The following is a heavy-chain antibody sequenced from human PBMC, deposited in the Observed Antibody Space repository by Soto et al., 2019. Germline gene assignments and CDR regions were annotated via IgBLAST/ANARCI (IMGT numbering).Heavy chain of an antibody. D-gene: IGHD5-18*01. J-gene: IGHJ6*02. V-gene: IGHV1-69*12. Sequence: QVQLVQSGAEVKKPGSSVKVSCKASGGTFSSYAISWVRQAPGQGLEWMGGIIPIFGTANYAQKFQGRVTIIAAEAASTAQMELRSLRSEDTAVYACAAQGLPNYSYYGMDVWGQGTTVTVSS. CDR1: GGTFSSYA. CDR2: IIPIFGTA. CDR3: AAQGLPNYSYYGMDV.